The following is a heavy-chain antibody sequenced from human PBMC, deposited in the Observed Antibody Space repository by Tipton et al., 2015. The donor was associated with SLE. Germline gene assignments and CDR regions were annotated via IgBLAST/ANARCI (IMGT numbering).Heavy chain of an antibody. V-gene: IGHV4-39*07. CDR2: INHSGST. D-gene: IGHD1-1*01. CDR3: ARDNGGYGDFDY. Sequence: TLSLTCTVSGGSVSSGSYYWSWIRQPPGKGLEWIGEINHSGSTNYNPSLKSRVAISVDTSKNQFSLKLISVTAADTAVYYCARDNGGYGDFDYWGQGTLVTVSS. J-gene: IGHJ4*02. CDR1: GGSVSSGSYY.